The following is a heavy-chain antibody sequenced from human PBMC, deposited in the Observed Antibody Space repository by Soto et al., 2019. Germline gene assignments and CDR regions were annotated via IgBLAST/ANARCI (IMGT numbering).Heavy chain of an antibody. D-gene: IGHD6-19*01. J-gene: IGHJ3*02. CDR3: AKAETMYSSGWWEAFDI. Sequence: GGSLRLSCAASGFNFDDYAMHWVSQAPGKGLEWVSLISGDGGSTYYADSVKGRFTISRDNSKNSLYLQMNSLRTEDTALYYCAKAETMYSSGWWEAFDIWGQGTMVTVSS. CDR2: ISGDGGST. V-gene: IGHV3-43*02. CDR1: GFNFDDYA.